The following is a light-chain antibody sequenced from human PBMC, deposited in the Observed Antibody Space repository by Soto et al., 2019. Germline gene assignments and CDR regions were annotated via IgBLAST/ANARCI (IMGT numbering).Light chain of an antibody. CDR3: SSYTSDNRDYV. CDR1: KSDIGVYDF. V-gene: IGLV2-14*01. Sequence: QSVLTQPPSASGSPVLSVTISCTGTKSDIGVYDFVSWYQHLPGKAPRLIIYEVSNRPPGISTRFSGSKSASTASLTISGLQAEDEAHYYCSSYTSDNRDYVFATGTKVTVL. J-gene: IGLJ1*01. CDR2: EVS.